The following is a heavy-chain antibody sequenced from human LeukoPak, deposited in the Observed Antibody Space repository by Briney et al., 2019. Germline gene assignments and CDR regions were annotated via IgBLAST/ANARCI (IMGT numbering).Heavy chain of an antibody. CDR1: GGSISSYY. Sequence: SETLSLTCTVSGGSISSYYWSWIRQPPGKGLEWIGYIYYSGSTNYNPSLKSRVTISVDTSKNQFSLKPSSVTAADTAVYYCASNDDSSGYYWGYWGQGTLVTVSS. V-gene: IGHV4-59*01. D-gene: IGHD3-22*01. CDR3: ASNDDSSGYYWGY. J-gene: IGHJ4*02. CDR2: IYYSGST.